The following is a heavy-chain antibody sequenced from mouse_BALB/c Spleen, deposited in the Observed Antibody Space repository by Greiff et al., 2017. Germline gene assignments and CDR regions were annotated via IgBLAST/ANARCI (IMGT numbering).Heavy chain of an antibody. CDR3: ARGDYEDY. CDR1: GYTFTSYW. CDR2: IYPGDGDT. J-gene: IGHJ2*01. Sequence: VKLQQSGAELARPGASVKLSCKASGYTFTSYWMQWVKQRPGQGLEWIGAIYPGDGDTRYTQKFKGKATLTADKSSSTAYMQLSSLASEDSAVYYCARGDYEDYWGQGTTLTVSS. D-gene: IGHD2-4*01. V-gene: IGHV1-87*01.